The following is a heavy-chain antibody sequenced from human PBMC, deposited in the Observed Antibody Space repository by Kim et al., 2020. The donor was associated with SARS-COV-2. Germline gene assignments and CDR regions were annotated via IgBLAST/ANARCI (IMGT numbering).Heavy chain of an antibody. CDR2: IGTAGDT. Sequence: GGALRLSCAASGFTFSIYDMHWVRQATGKGLEWVSAIGTAGDTYYPGSVKGRFTISRENAKNSLYLQMNIRRAGDTAVYYCARVRVTITMVRGVLLDAF. CDR1: GFTFSIYD. D-gene: IGHD3-10*01. J-gene: IGHJ3*01. CDR3: ARVRVTITMVRGVLLDAF. V-gene: IGHV3-13*01.